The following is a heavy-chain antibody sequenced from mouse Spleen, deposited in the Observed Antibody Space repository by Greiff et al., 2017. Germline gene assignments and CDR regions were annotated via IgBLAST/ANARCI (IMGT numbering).Heavy chain of an antibody. CDR3: ATGIGDSDY. CDR1: GYTFTSYW. D-gene: IGHD4-1*01. CDR2: IYPGSGRT. V-gene: IGHV1-55*01. Sequence: QVQLQQPGTELMKPGASVKVSCKASGYTFTSYWISWVKQRPGQSLEWIGDIYPGSGRTNYNEKFKSKATLTLDTSASTAYMQLSRLTSEDSAVYYCATGIGDSDYWGQGTTLTVSS. J-gene: IGHJ2*01.